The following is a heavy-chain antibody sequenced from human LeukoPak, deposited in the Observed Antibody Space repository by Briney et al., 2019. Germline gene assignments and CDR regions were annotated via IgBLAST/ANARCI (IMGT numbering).Heavy chain of an antibody. CDR3: AREGTAMVRYYFDY. CDR1: GFTFSSYE. V-gene: IGHV3-48*03. D-gene: IGHD5-18*01. CDR2: ISSSGSTI. J-gene: IGHJ4*02. Sequence: GGSLRLSCAASGFTFSSYEMNWVRQAPGKGLEWVSYISSSGSTIYYADSVKGRFAISRDNAKNSLYLQMISLRGEDTALYYCAREGTAMVRYYFDYWGQGTLVTVSS.